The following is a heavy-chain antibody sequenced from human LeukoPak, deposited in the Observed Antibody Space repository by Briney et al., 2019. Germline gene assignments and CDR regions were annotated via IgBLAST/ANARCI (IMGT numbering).Heavy chain of an antibody. CDR1: GYTFTSYD. D-gene: IGHD2-8*01. V-gene: IGHV1-8*01. CDR3: ARGLRYCTNGVCYTYYFDY. J-gene: IGHJ4*02. CDR2: MNPNSGNT. Sequence: GASVKVSCKASGYTFTSYDIDWVRQATGQGLEWMGWMNPNSGNTGYAQKFQGRVTMTRNTSISTAYMELSSLRSEDTAVYYCARGLRYCTNGVCYTYYFDYWGQGTPVTVSS.